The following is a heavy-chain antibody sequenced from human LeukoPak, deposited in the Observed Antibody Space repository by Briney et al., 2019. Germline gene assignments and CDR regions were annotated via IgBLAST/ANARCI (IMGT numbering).Heavy chain of an antibody. V-gene: IGHV4-39*07. Sequence: PSETLSLTCTVSGGSISSSSYYWGWIRQPPGKGLEWIGSIYYSGSTYYNPSLKSRVTISVDTSKNQFSLKLSSVTAADTAVYYCARTSIVGATSAFDIWGQGTMVTVSS. CDR1: GGSISSSSYY. J-gene: IGHJ3*02. CDR3: ARTSIVGATSAFDI. D-gene: IGHD1-26*01. CDR2: IYYSGST.